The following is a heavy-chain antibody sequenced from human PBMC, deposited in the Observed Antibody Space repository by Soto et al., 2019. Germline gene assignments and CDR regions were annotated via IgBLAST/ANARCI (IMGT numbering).Heavy chain of an antibody. J-gene: IGHJ4*02. V-gene: IGHV1-69*13. CDR2: IIPIFGTA. Sequence: SVKVSCKASGGTFSSYAISWVRQAPGQGLEWMGGIIPIFGTANYAQKFQGRVTITADESTSTAYMELSSLRSEDTAVYYCARGLPPGYCSGGSCYYFDYWGQGTLVTVSS. D-gene: IGHD2-15*01. CDR1: GGTFSSYA. CDR3: ARGLPPGYCSGGSCYYFDY.